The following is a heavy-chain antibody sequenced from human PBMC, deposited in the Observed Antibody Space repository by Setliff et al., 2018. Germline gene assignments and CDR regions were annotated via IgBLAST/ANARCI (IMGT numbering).Heavy chain of an antibody. CDR1: GGTFSNYC. V-gene: IGHV1-69*13. CDR2: IMPKFGTP. Sequence: SVKVSCKASGGTFSNYCISWVRQAPGQGLEWMGGIMPKFGTPNRSQKFQGRVTITADESTSTAYMELRSLTSEDTAVYYCARNALTGTTRKYYYYMDVWGQGTMVTVSS. J-gene: IGHJ6*03. D-gene: IGHD1-7*01. CDR3: ARNALTGTTRKYYYYMDV.